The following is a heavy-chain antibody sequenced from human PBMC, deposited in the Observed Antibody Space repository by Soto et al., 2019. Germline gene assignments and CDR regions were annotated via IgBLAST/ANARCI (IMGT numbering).Heavy chain of an antibody. D-gene: IGHD5-18*01. V-gene: IGHV1-69*01. CDR2: IIPIFGTA. CDR1: GGTFSSYA. CDR3: ARVGDTASSYYYYGMDV. J-gene: IGHJ6*02. Sequence: QVQLVQSGAEVKKPGSSVKVSCKASGGTFSSYAISWVRQAPGQGLEWMGGIIPIFGTANYAQKFQGRVTITADESTSTAYMELSSLRSEDMAVYYCARVGDTASSYYYYGMDVWGQGTTVTVSS.